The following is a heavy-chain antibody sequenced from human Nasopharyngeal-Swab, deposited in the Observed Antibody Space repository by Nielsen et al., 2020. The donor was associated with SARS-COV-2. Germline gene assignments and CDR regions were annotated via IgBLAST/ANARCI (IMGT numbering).Heavy chain of an antibody. CDR2: IYPGDSDT. D-gene: IGHD3-16*02. V-gene: IGHV5-51*01. Sequence: KVSCKGSGYSFTSYWIGWVRQMPGKGLEWMGTIYPGDSDTRYSPSFQGQVTISADKSISTAYLQWSSLKASDTAMYYCARAKAMITFGGVIVSDYYYGMDVWGQGTTVTVSS. J-gene: IGHJ6*02. CDR1: GYSFTSYW. CDR3: ARAKAMITFGGVIVSDYYYGMDV.